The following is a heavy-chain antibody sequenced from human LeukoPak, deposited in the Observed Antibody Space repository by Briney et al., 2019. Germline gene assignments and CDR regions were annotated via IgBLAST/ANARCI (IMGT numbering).Heavy chain of an antibody. V-gene: IGHV1-69*04. CDR1: GGTFSIYA. Sequence: GSSVTVSFKASGGTFSIYAISWVRQAPGQALEWMGMIIPILGIANYAQKFQGRVTITADKSTSTAYMELSSLRSEDTAVYYCARMGDYGGNKMGFDYWGQGTLVTVSS. CDR3: ARMGDYGGNKMGFDY. J-gene: IGHJ4*02. CDR2: IIPILGIA. D-gene: IGHD4-23*01.